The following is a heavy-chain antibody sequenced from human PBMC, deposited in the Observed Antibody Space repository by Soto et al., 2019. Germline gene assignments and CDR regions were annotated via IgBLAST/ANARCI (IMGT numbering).Heavy chain of an antibody. CDR2: IIPIFGTA. Sequence: QVQLVQSGAEVNKPGSSVKVSCTASGGTFSSYAISWVRQAPGQGLEWMGGIIPIFGTANYAQKFQGRVTITADESTITAYMELSSLRSEDTAVYYCARSASMGPRGYYYGMDVWGQGTTVTVSS. CDR1: GGTFSSYA. V-gene: IGHV1-69*01. CDR3: ARSASMGPRGYYYGMDV. J-gene: IGHJ6*02. D-gene: IGHD1-26*01.